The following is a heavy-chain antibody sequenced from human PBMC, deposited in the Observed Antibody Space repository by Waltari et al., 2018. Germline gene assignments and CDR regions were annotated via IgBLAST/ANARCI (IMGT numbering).Heavy chain of an antibody. CDR3: ARGLVYYGSGSYLFDP. D-gene: IGHD3-10*01. CDR2: MNPNSGNT. CDR1: GYTFTSYD. V-gene: IGHV1-8*03. J-gene: IGHJ5*02. Sequence: QVQLVQSGAEVKKPGASVKVSCKASGYTFTSYDINWVRQATEQGLEWMGWMNPNSGNTGYAQKFQGRVTITRNTAISTAYMELSSLRSEDTAVYYCARGLVYYGSGSYLFDPWGQGTLVTVSS.